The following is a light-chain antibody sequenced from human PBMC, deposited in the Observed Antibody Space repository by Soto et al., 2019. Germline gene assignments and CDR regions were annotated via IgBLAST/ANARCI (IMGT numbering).Light chain of an antibody. V-gene: IGKV3-15*01. CDR1: QSVNSN. J-gene: IGKJ2*01. CDR3: QQYKNWPPYT. Sequence: EIVMTQSPATLSVSPGERATLSCRASQSVNSNLAWYQQKPGQGPRLLIYGASTRATGIPARFSGSGSGTEFTLTISSLQSEDFAVYYCQQYKNWPPYTFGQGTKLEIK. CDR2: GAS.